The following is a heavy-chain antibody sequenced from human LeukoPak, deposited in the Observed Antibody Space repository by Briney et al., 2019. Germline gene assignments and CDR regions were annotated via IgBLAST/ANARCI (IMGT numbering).Heavy chain of an antibody. J-gene: IGHJ4*02. D-gene: IGHD2-15*01. V-gene: IGHV3-15*01. CDR2: SKSKTDGGTI. CDR1: GFTFSSYA. CDR3: ATDGYCSGGSCYSYDN. Sequence: PGGSLRLSCAASGFTFSSYAMSWVRQAPGKGLEWVGRSKSKTDGGTIDYGAPVKGRFSISRDDSKSTLYLQMNSLKTDDTAVYYCATDGYCSGGSCYSYDNWGQGTLVTVSS.